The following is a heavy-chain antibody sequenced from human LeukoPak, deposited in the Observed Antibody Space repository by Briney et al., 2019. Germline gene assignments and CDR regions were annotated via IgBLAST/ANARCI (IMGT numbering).Heavy chain of an antibody. CDR2: ISSSGTTM. CDR1: GISFSSYE. Sequence: GGSLRLSCAASGISFSSYEMNWVRQAPGKGLEWISCISSSGTTMYYADSVKGRFTISRDNAKNSLYLQMSSLRAEDTAVYYCARGFRDTAMFLDYWGQGTLVTVSS. J-gene: IGHJ4*02. V-gene: IGHV3-48*03. CDR3: ARGFRDTAMFLDY. D-gene: IGHD5-18*01.